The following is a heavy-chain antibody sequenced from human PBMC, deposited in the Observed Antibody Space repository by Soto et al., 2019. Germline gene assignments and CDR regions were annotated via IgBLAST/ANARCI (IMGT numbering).Heavy chain of an antibody. J-gene: IGHJ4*02. CDR2: INAGNGNT. CDR1: GYTFTSYA. CDR3: ARDIMAAAPDY. D-gene: IGHD6-13*01. V-gene: IGHV1-3*01. Sequence: ASVKVSCKASGYTFTSYAMHWVRQAPGQRLERMGWINAGNGNTKYSQKFQGRVTITRDTSASTAYMELSSLRSEDTSVYYCARDIMAAAPDYWGQGTLVTVS.